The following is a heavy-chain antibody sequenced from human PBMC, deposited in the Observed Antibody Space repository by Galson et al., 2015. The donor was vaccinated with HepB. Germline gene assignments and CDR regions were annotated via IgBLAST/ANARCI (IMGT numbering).Heavy chain of an antibody. CDR3: ASSRLSPITMLRGVIIMEHAVDI. CDR1: GYTFTSYG. Sequence: SVKVSCKASGYTFTSYGISWVRQAPGQGLEWMGWISAYNGNTNYAQKLQGRVTMTTDTSTSTAYMELRSLRSDDTAVYYCASSRLSPITMLRGVIIMEHAVDIWGQGTMVTVSS. J-gene: IGHJ3*02. D-gene: IGHD3-10*01. V-gene: IGHV1-18*04. CDR2: ISAYNGNT.